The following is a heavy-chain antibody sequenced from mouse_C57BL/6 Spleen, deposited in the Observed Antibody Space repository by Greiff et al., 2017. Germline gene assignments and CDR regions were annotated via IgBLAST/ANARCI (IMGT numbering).Heavy chain of an antibody. V-gene: IGHV7-1*01. CDR2: SRNKANDYTT. CDR3: ARLGRGDWYFDV. D-gene: IGHD4-1*01. CDR1: GFTFSDFY. J-gene: IGHJ1*03. Sequence: EVQVVESGGGLVQSGRSLRLSCATSGFTFSDFYMEWVRQAPGKGLEWIAASRNKANDYTTEYSASVKGRFIVSRDTSQSILYLQMNALRAEDTAIYYCARLGRGDWYFDVWGTGTTVTVSS.